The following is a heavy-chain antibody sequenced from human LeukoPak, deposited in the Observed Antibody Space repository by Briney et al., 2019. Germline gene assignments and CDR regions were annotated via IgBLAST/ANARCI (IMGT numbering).Heavy chain of an antibody. Sequence: ASVKVSCKASGYTFTGYYMHWVQQAPGQGLEWMGWINPNSGGTNYAQKFQGRVTMTRDTSISTAYMGLSRLRSDDTAVYYCARSPTSSYGLFQHWGQGTLVTVSS. J-gene: IGHJ1*01. CDR3: ARSPTSSYGLFQH. V-gene: IGHV1-2*02. CDR2: INPNSGGT. D-gene: IGHD5-18*01. CDR1: GYTFTGYY.